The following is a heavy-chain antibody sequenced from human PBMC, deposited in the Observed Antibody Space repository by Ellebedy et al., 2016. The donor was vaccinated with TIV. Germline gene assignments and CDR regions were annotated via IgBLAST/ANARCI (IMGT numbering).Heavy chain of an antibody. Sequence: SVKVSXXASGGTFSSYAISWVRQAPGQGLEWMGGIIPIFGTANYAQKFQGRVTITADESTSTAYMELSSLRSEDTAVYYCARAGITIFGVVIDYYYYGMDVWGQGTTVTVSS. CDR1: GGTFSSYA. D-gene: IGHD3-3*01. CDR2: IIPIFGTA. CDR3: ARAGITIFGVVIDYYYYGMDV. V-gene: IGHV1-69*13. J-gene: IGHJ6*02.